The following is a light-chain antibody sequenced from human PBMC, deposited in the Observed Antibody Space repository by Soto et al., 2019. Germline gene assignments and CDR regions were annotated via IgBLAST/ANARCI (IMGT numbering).Light chain of an antibody. V-gene: IGKV3D-20*02. CDR1: QSVTGNY. CDR3: QHYSYPPWT. Sequence: IVLTQSPGTLSLSPGESAALSCRASQSVTGNYLAWYRQKPGQAPRLLIYAISTRAAGIPDRIGGSGSGIYFTLTITRLKPEVSACYACQHYSYPPWTSGQGTRVDI. CDR2: AIS. J-gene: IGKJ1*01.